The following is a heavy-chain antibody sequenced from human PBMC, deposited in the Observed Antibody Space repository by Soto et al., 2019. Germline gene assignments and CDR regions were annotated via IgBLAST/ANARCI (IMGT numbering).Heavy chain of an antibody. CDR3: ARGRAWGARDFDY. Sequence: VKFSFKASGYSVNTYGIRWVRQAPGQGLEWMGWLSTYNGHADYAQKFQVRVTMTTDTSTNTVSMELRGMRPDDTAVYYCARGRAWGARDFDYWGQGTLVTVS. CDR1: GYSVNTYG. V-gene: IGHV1-18*01. D-gene: IGHD3-16*01. J-gene: IGHJ4*02. CDR2: LSTYNGHA.